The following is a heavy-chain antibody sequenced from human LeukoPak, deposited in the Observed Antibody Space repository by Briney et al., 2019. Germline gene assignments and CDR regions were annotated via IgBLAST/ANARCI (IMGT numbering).Heavy chain of an antibody. CDR1: GGSFSGYY. V-gene: IGHV4-34*01. CDR3: ARGQTTVTTNWFDT. Sequence: SETLSLTCAVYGGSFSGYYWSWIRQPPGKGLEWIGEINHSGSTNYNPSLKSRVTISVDTSKNQFSLKLSSVTAADTAVYYCARGQTTVTTNWFDTWGQGTLVTVSS. D-gene: IGHD4-17*01. CDR2: INHSGST. J-gene: IGHJ5*02.